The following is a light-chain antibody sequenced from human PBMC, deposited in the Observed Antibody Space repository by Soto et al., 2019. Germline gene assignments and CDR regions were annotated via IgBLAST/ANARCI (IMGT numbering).Light chain of an antibody. J-gene: IGLJ1*01. CDR2: DVS. CDR3: SSYTSSSTYT. CDR1: SSDVGGYNY. V-gene: IGLV2-14*01. Sequence: QSVLTQPASVSGSPGQSITISCTGTSSDVGGYNYVSWYQQHPGKAPKLMIYDVSNRPSGVSNRFSGSKSGNTASLTISGLQAEDEVDYYCSSYTSSSTYTFGTGTKVTV.